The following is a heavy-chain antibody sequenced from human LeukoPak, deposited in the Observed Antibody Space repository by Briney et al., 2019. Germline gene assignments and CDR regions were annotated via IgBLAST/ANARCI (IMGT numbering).Heavy chain of an antibody. D-gene: IGHD3-16*01. Sequence: PGGSLRLSCAASGLTFSSDGMHWVREAPGKGLEWGAVISYDGSNKYYADSVKGRFTISRDNSKNTLYLQMNSLRAEDTAVYYCAKDLSYLADAFDIWGQGTMVTVSS. J-gene: IGHJ3*02. V-gene: IGHV3-30*18. CDR2: ISYDGSNK. CDR3: AKDLSYLADAFDI. CDR1: GLTFSSDG.